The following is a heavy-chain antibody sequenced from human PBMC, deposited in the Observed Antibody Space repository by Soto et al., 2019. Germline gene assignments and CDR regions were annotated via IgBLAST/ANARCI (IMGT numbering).Heavy chain of an antibody. D-gene: IGHD3-22*01. CDR2: ISYDGSNK. CDR3: AKVMGYYDSSGYWAFDY. CDR1: GFTFSSYG. V-gene: IGHV3-30*18. J-gene: IGHJ4*02. Sequence: QVQLVESGGGVVQPGRSLRLSCAASGFTFSSYGMHWVRQAPGKGLEWVAVISYDGSNKYYADSVKGRFTISRDNSKNTLYLQMNSLRAEDTAVYYCAKVMGYYDSSGYWAFDYCGQGTLVTVSS.